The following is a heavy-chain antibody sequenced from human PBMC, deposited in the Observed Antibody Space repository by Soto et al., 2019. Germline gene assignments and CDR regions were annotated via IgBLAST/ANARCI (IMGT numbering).Heavy chain of an antibody. Sequence: SETLSLTCTGSRGHTSSYYWSWTRHPPGKELEWFGYIYYSGSTNYIPFLKSRNTLSVDTSKNPFSLTLNSVTAADTAVYYCERGGYGYNRPYYYDYWGRGTLVTVSS. D-gene: IGHD5-12*01. CDR1: RGHTSSYY. J-gene: IGHJ4*02. CDR2: IYYSGST. V-gene: IGHV4-59*01. CDR3: ERGGYGYNRPYYYDY.